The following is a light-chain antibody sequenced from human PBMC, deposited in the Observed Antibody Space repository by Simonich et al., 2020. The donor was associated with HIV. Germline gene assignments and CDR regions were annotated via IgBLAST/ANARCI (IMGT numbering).Light chain of an antibody. V-gene: IGLV2-14*02. CDR1: RSDVGRYNL. CDR3: SSYTSSSTYV. Sequence: QAAPTQPAPVSGSPGPSIPLPCPGTRSDVGRYNLVSWYQQHPGQAPKLMIYEGSKRPSGVSNRFSGSKSGNPASLTISGLQADDEADYYCSSYTSSSTYVFGTGTKVTVL. CDR2: EGS. J-gene: IGLJ1*01.